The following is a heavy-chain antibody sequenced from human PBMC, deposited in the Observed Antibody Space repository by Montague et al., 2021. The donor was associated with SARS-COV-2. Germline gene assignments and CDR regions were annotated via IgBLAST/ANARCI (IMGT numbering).Heavy chain of an antibody. D-gene: IGHD3-10*01. Sequence: SLRLSCAGSGFTFSDFYINWVRQAPGKGLEWLSFITGTNNGISYSDSVKVRFTVPRDNAHSSVSLHLDSLTAEDTAVYYCARSLFYGSGGYFDFWGQGTLVAVSS. CDR3: ARSLFYGSGGYFDF. V-gene: IGHV3-11*03. CDR2: ITGTNNGI. J-gene: IGHJ4*02. CDR1: GFTFSDFY.